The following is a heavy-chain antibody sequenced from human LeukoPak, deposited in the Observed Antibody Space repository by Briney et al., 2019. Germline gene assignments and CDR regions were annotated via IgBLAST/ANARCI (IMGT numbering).Heavy chain of an antibody. V-gene: IGHV4-34*01. Sequence: PSETLSLTCAVYGGSFSGYHWSWIRQPPGKGLEWIGEINHSGSTNYNPSLKSRVTISVDTSKNQFSLKLSSVTAADTAVYFCARGPYSYDSSGAFDIWGQGTMVTVSS. CDR2: INHSGST. D-gene: IGHD3-22*01. CDR3: ARGPYSYDSSGAFDI. J-gene: IGHJ3*02. CDR1: GGSFSGYH.